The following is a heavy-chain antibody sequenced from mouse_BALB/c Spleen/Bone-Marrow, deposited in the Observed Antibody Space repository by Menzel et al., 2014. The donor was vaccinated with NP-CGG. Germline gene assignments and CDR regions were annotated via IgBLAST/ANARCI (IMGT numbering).Heavy chain of an antibody. Sequence: VQLVESGAELVRPGSSVKISCKASGYAFSVYWMNWVKQRPGQGLEWIGQFYPGDGDTNYNGKFKGRATLTADKSSNTAYMQLSSLTSEDSAVYFCARGGISVDYWGQGTTLTVSS. CDR3: ARGGISVDY. CDR1: GYAFSVYW. CDR2: FYPGDGDT. J-gene: IGHJ2*01. V-gene: IGHV1-80*01.